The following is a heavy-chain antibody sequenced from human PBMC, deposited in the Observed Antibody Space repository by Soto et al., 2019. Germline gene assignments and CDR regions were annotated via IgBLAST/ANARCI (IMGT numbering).Heavy chain of an antibody. J-gene: IGHJ2*01. CDR2: IKQDGSEK. V-gene: IGHV3-7*02. CDR1: GLTFSSHW. D-gene: IGHD1-26*01. Sequence: EVQLVESGGGLVQPGGSLRLSCVASGLTFSSHWMSWVRQAPGKGLEWLANIKQDGSEKYYVDSVKGRFTISRDNAKNSLYLQMNSLRAEDTAVYYCARPPYRERYFDLWGRGTRVTVSS. CDR3: ARPPYRERYFDL.